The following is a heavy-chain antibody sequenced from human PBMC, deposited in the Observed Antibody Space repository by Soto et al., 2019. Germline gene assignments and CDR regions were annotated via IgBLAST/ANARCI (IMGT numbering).Heavy chain of an antibody. V-gene: IGHV1-18*01. CDR3: ARWVGLDYGEEDDY. Sequence: ASVKVSCKASGYTFTSYGISLVRQAPGQGLEWMGWISAYNGNTNYAQKLQGRVTMTTDTSTSTAYMELRSLRSDDTAVYYCARWVGLDYGEEDDYWGQGTLVTVSS. CDR2: ISAYNGNT. CDR1: GYTFTSYG. D-gene: IGHD4-17*01. J-gene: IGHJ4*02.